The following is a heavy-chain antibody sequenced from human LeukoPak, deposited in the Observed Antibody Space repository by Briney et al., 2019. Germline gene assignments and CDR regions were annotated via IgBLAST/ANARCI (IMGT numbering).Heavy chain of an antibody. Sequence: PSETLSLTCTVSGGYISSGGYYWSWIRQHPGKGLEWFGYIYYSGSTYYNPSLKSRVTISVDTSKNQFSLKLSSVTAADTAVYYCARVGRSSYYYDSSGYYSLDYWGQGTLVTVSS. CDR2: IYYSGST. V-gene: IGHV4-31*03. CDR1: GGYISSGGYY. J-gene: IGHJ4*02. CDR3: ARVGRSSYYYDSSGYYSLDY. D-gene: IGHD3-22*01.